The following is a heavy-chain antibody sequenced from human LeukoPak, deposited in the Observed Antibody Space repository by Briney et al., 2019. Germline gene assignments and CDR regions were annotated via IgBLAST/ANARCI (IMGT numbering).Heavy chain of an antibody. J-gene: IGHJ4*02. Sequence: ASEKVSCKPSGYTFTSYAMHWVRQAPGQRLEWVGWINAGNGNTKYSQKFQGRVTITRDKSASTAYIELSSLRSEDRAVYYCARDRVGIAAAGDYWGQGTLVTVSS. D-gene: IGHD6-13*01. CDR2: INAGNGNT. CDR3: ARDRVGIAAAGDY. CDR1: GYTFTSYA. V-gene: IGHV1-3*01.